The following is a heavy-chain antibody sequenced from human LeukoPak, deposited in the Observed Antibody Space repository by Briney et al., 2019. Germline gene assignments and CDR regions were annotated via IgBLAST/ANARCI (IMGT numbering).Heavy chain of an antibody. CDR3: PLLSDCIGYCSRPDY. D-gene: IGHD2-2*01. CDR2: RSPIFGTA. J-gene: IGHJ4*02. V-gene: IGHV1-69*05. CDR1: GGTFSSYA. Sequence: EASVKVSCKASGGTFSSYAISWVRQAPGQGLEWMGGRSPIFGTANYAQKFQGRGTITTDESTSTAYMELSSLRSEDTAVYSCPLLSDCIGYCSRPDYWGQGTLVTVSS.